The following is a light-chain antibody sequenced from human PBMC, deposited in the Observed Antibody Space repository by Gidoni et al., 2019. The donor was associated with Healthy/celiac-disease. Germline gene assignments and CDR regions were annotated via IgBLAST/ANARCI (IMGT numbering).Light chain of an antibody. CDR2: DAS. V-gene: IGKV1-33*01. CDR3: QQYDNLPPLT. J-gene: IGKJ4*01. CDR1: QDISNY. Sequence: DIQMTQSPSSLSASVGDRVTITCQASQDISNYLNWYQQKPGKAPKLLIYDASNLETGVPSRCSGSGSGTDFTFTISSLQPEDIATYYCQQYDNLPPLTFGGGTKGEIK.